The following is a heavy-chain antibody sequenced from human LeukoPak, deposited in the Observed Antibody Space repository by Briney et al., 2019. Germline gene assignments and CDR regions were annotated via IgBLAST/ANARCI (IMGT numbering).Heavy chain of an antibody. CDR1: GGSISSYY. Sequence: SETLSLTCTVSGGSISSYYWSWIRQPPGKGLEWIGYIYYSGSTNYNPSLKSRVTISVDTSKNQFSLKLSPVTAADTAVYYCARHLMILGYFDYWGQGTLVTVSS. J-gene: IGHJ4*02. CDR2: IYYSGST. CDR3: ARHLMILGYFDY. V-gene: IGHV4-59*08. D-gene: IGHD3/OR15-3a*01.